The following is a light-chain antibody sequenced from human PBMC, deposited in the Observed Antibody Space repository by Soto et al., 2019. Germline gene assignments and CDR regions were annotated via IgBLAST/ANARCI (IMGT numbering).Light chain of an antibody. Sequence: QPVLTQSPSASASLGASVKLTCTLSSGHSSYAIAWHQQQPEKGPRYLMKLNSDGSHSKGDGIPDRFSGSSSGAERDLTISSLQSEDEADYYCQTWGSGIHVVFGGGTNVTVL. V-gene: IGLV4-69*01. CDR2: LNSDGSH. CDR1: SGHSSYA. CDR3: QTWGSGIHVV. J-gene: IGLJ2*01.